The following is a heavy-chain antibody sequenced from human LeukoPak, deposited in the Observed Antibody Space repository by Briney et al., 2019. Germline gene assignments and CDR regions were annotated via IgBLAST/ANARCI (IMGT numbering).Heavy chain of an antibody. J-gene: IGHJ3*02. Sequence: SETLSLTCTVSGGSISSSSYYWGWIRQPPGTGLGWIVSIYYSGSTYYNPSLKSRVTISVDTSKNQFSLKLSSVTAADTAVYYCARHIYSSSWYSAFDIWGQGTMVTVSS. CDR3: ARHIYSSSWYSAFDI. D-gene: IGHD6-13*01. V-gene: IGHV4-39*01. CDR2: IYYSGST. CDR1: GGSISSSSYY.